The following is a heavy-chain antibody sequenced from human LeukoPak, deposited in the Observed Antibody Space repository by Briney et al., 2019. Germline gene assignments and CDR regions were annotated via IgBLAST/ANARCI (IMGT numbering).Heavy chain of an antibody. CDR3: ARGEYVAVAGTLIFDY. CDR2: IYTSGST. CDR1: GGSISSGSYY. Sequence: SETLSLTCTVSGGSISSGSYYWSWIRPPAGKGLEWIGRIYTSGSTNYNPSLKSRVTISVDTSKNQSSLKLSSVTAADTAVYYCARGEYVAVAGTLIFDYWGQGTLVTVSS. J-gene: IGHJ4*02. D-gene: IGHD6-19*01. V-gene: IGHV4-61*02.